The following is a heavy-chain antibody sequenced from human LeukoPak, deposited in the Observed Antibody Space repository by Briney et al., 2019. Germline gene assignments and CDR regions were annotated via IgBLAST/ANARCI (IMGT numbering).Heavy chain of an antibody. CDR1: GYSFATSW. D-gene: IGHD4-17*01. CDR3: ARPNDYGYYFDY. J-gene: IGHJ4*02. V-gene: IGHV5-51*01. Sequence: GESLKISCKGSGYSFATSWTGWVRQMPGKGLEWMGIIYPGDSDTRYSPSFQGQVTISVDKSISTAYLQWSSLKASDTAMYYCARPNDYGYYFDYWGQGTLVTVSS. CDR2: IYPGDSDT.